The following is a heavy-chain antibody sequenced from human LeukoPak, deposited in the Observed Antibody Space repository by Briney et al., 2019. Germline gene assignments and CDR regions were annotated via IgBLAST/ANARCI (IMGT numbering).Heavy chain of an antibody. V-gene: IGHV3-30*03. CDR3: GRDSESRTEAGPRFDY. CDR2: ISYDGSNK. CDR1: GFTFSSYG. J-gene: IGHJ4*02. D-gene: IGHD6-19*01. Sequence: GGSLRLSCAASGFTFSSYGMHWVRQAPGKGLEWVAVISYDGSNKYYADSVKGRFTISRDNSKNTLYLQMNSLRAEDTAVYYCGRDSESRTEAGPRFDYWGQGTLVTVSS.